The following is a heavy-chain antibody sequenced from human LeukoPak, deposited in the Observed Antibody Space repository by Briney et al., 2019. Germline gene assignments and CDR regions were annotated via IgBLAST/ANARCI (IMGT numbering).Heavy chain of an antibody. V-gene: IGHV1-18*01. CDR2: FSADNGDT. CDR3: ARAVGPKQWLVSGFDN. CDR1: GYIFTCYG. J-gene: IGHJ4*02. Sequence: AAVTVSCKASGYIFTCYGLSWVRQAPGRGFKWLGWFSADNGDTDYAMKLEGRVTMTTDTSTSTAYMELRSPRADDTGVYYCARAVGPKQWLVSGFDNWGQGTLVTVSS. D-gene: IGHD6-19*01.